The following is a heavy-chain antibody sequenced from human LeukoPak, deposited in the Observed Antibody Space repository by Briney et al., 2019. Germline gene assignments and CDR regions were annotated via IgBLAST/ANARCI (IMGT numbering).Heavy chain of an antibody. V-gene: IGHV1-2*02. Sequence: ASMKVSCKASGYTFTGYYIHWLRQAPGQGLEWMGFINPNSGGTNYAQKFQGRVTMTRDTSISTAYMELSSLTSDDTAVYYCARDLEGYHYGSGNYPQWGQGTLVTVSS. D-gene: IGHD3-10*01. CDR3: ARDLEGYHYGSGNYPQ. J-gene: IGHJ4*02. CDR2: INPNSGGT. CDR1: GYTFTGYY.